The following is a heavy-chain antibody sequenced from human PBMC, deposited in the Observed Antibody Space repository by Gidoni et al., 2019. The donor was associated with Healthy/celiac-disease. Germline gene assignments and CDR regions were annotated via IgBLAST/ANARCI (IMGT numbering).Heavy chain of an antibody. D-gene: IGHD2-2*01. CDR3: ARDPEDIVVVPAARDYYGMDV. CDR1: GFTFSCYA. V-gene: IGHV3-30-3*01. CDR2: ISYDGSNK. Sequence: QVQLVESGGGVVQPGRSLRLSCAASGFTFSCYAIHWVRPAPGKGLEWVAVISYDGSNKYYADSGKGRFTISRDNSKNTLYLQMNSLRAEDTAVYYCARDPEDIVVVPAARDYYGMDVWGQGTTVTVSS. J-gene: IGHJ6*02.